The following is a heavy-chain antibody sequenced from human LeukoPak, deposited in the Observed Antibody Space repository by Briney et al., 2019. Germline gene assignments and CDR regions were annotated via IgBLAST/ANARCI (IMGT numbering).Heavy chain of an antibody. CDR2: ISYDGSNK. J-gene: IGHJ6*02. D-gene: IGHD6-13*01. Sequence: GGSLRLSCAASGFTFSSYAMHWVRQAPGKGLEWVAVISYDGSNKYYADSVKGRFTISRDNSKNTLYLQMNSLRAEDTAVYYCARDVRGRSSSPSGSYYYGMDVWGQGTTVTVSS. CDR1: GFTFSSYA. V-gene: IGHV3-30*04. CDR3: ARDVRGRSSSPSGSYYYGMDV.